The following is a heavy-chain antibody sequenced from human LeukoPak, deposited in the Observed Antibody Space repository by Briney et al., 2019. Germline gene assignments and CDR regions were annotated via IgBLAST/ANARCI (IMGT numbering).Heavy chain of an antibody. CDR2: IWYDGSNK. V-gene: IGHV3-33*06. CDR1: GFTFGSYS. J-gene: IGHJ6*02. D-gene: IGHD5-12*01. Sequence: PGGSLRLSCAASGFTFGSYSMNWVRQAPGKGLEWVAVIWYDGSNKYYADSVKGRFTISRDNSKNTLYLQMNSLRAEDTAVYYCAKGAIVAPEDYYGMDVWGQGTTVTVSS. CDR3: AKGAIVAPEDYYGMDV.